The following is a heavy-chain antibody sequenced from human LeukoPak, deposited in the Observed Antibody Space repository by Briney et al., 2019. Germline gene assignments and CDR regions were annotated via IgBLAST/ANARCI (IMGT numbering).Heavy chain of an antibody. D-gene: IGHD6-13*01. V-gene: IGHV3-30-3*01. CDR2: ISYDGSNK. J-gene: IGHJ4*02. Sequence: PGGSLRLSCAASGFTFSSYAMHWVRQAPGKGLEWVAVISYDGSNKYYADSVKGRFTISRDNSKNTLYLQMNSLRAEDTAVYYCARDRSGSWYNFDYWGQGTLVTVSS. CDR3: ARDRSGSWYNFDY. CDR1: GFTFSSYA.